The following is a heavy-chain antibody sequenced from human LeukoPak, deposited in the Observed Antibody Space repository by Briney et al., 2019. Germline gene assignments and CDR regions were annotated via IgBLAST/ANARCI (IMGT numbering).Heavy chain of an antibody. CDR1: GYSISSGYY. D-gene: IGHD5-12*01. CDR3: ARDEADSGYEFDY. V-gene: IGHV4-38-2*02. Sequence: PSETLSLTCTVSGYSISSGYYWGWIRQPPGKGLEWIGSIYHSGSTYYNPSLKSRVTISVDTSKNQFSLKLSSVTAADTAVYYCARDEADSGYEFDYWGQGTLVTVSS. J-gene: IGHJ4*02. CDR2: IYHSGST.